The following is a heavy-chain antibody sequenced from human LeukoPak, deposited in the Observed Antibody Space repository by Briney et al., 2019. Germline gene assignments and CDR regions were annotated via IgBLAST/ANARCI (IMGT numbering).Heavy chain of an antibody. Sequence: GRSLRLSCGASGFTFSSYAMHWVRQAPGKGVEGVAFISYDGSNKYYGDYVKGRFTISRDNSKNTLYLQMNRLRAEDTAVYYCARDSRPYYYGSGSHDYWGQGTLVTVSS. CDR1: GFTFSSYA. J-gene: IGHJ4*02. CDR3: ARDSRPYYYGSGSHDY. D-gene: IGHD3-10*01. V-gene: IGHV3-30*04. CDR2: ISYDGSNK.